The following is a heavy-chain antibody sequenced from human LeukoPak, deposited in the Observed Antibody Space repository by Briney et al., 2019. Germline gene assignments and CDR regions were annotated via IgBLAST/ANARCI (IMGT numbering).Heavy chain of an antibody. Sequence: SETLSLTCTVSGGSISSYYWSWIRQSPGKGLECIGYIHYTGSTNYNPSLKSRVTISVETSKNQFSLKLKSVTAADTAVYYCARDRVLLWFGEGASYNWFDPWGQGTLVTVSS. V-gene: IGHV4-59*01. D-gene: IGHD3-10*01. CDR3: ARDRVLLWFGEGASYNWFDP. J-gene: IGHJ5*02. CDR1: GGSISSYY. CDR2: IHYTGST.